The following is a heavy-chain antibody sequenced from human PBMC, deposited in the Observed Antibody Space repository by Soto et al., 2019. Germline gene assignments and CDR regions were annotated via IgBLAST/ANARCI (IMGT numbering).Heavy chain of an antibody. CDR2: ISGSGGST. CDR3: AKDLSLELILGDAIVI. V-gene: IGHV3-23*01. D-gene: IGHD1-7*01. Sequence: GGSLRLSCAASGFTFSSYAMSWVRQAPGKGLEWVSAISGSGGSTYYADSVKGRFTISRDNSKNTLYLQMNSLRAEDTAVYYCAKDLSLELILGDAIVIWGQGTMVTVSS. J-gene: IGHJ3*02. CDR1: GFTFSSYA.